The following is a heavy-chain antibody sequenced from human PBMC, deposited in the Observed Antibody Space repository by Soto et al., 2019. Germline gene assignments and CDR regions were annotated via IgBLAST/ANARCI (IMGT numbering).Heavy chain of an antibody. CDR1: GGSISSGGYY. CDR3: ARGVTLVRGVIHTPYFDY. J-gene: IGHJ4*02. Sequence: QVQLQESGPGLVKPSQTLSLTCTVSGGSISSGGYYWSWIRQHPGKGLEGIGYIYYSGSTYYNPSLKSRVTISVDTSKNQFSLKLSSVTAADTAVYYCARGVTLVRGVIHTPYFDYWGQGALVTVSS. CDR2: IYYSGST. D-gene: IGHD3-10*01. V-gene: IGHV4-31*03.